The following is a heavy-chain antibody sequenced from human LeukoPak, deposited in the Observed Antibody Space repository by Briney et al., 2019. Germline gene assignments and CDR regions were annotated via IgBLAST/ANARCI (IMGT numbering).Heavy chain of an antibody. J-gene: IGHJ4*02. CDR3: AKARSTSAVGDFNY. CDR1: GFTFSIYA. D-gene: IGHD2-2*01. Sequence: GGSLRLSCAASGFTFSIYAMTWVRQAPGKGLECVSTISNSGASAYYADSVRGRFTISRDNSKNTLFLQMYSLRAEDTAVYYCAKARSTSAVGDFNYWGQGTLVTVSS. CDR2: ISNSGASA. V-gene: IGHV3-23*01.